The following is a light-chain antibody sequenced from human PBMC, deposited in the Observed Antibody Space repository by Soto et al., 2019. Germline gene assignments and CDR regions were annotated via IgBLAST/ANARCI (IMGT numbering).Light chain of an antibody. V-gene: IGKV1-12*01. J-gene: IGKJ4*01. CDR1: QDIDTY. CDR2: AAS. CDR3: QHANSFPLS. Sequence: IQMTQSPSSVSASVGDRVTITCRASQDIDTYLVWYQQKPGQAPELLIYAASGLQSGVPSRFSGSGSGTDFTITISSLQPEDFATYYCQHANSFPLSFGGGTKVE.